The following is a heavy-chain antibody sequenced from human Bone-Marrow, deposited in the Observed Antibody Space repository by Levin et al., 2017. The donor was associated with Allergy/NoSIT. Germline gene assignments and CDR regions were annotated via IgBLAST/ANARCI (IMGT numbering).Heavy chain of an antibody. D-gene: IGHD3-3*01. Sequence: SVKVSCKSSLCTFISYSINFLLQPPSQGLEWMGSIIPIFGPATYAQKFQGRVTITADDSTRTAYMELMSLRSYEPAVYYCAREGRGITIFGLVSKDAFDSWGQGTMVTVSS. J-gene: IGHJ3*02. CDR3: AREGRGITIFGLVSKDAFDS. CDR2: IIPIFGPA. CDR1: LCTFISYS. V-gene: IGHV1-69*13.